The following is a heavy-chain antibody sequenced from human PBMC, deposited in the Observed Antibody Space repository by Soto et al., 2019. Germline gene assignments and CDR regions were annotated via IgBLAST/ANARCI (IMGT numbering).Heavy chain of an antibody. V-gene: IGHV3-30-3*01. J-gene: IGHJ4*02. Sequence: QVQLVESGGGVVQPGRSLRLSCAASGFTFSSYAMHWVRQAPGKGLEWVAVISYDGSNKYYADSVKGRFTISRDNSKNPLYLQMNSLRAEDTAVYYCARDHYYDSSGYDDYWGQGTLVTVSS. CDR2: ISYDGSNK. CDR1: GFTFSSYA. CDR3: ARDHYYDSSGYDDY. D-gene: IGHD3-22*01.